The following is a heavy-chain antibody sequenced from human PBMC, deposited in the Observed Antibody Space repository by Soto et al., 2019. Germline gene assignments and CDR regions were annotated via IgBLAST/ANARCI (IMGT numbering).Heavy chain of an antibody. CDR1: GGSISSGGYS. D-gene: IGHD2-2*01. V-gene: IGHV4-30-2*01. Sequence: QLQLQESGTGQVKPSQTLYLTCAVSGGSISSGGYSWSWIRQPPGKGLEWIGYMYHSGSTYYNPSLKSRVTISIDRSKNQFSLKLSSVTAADTAVYYCARVPDYWGQGILVTVSS. J-gene: IGHJ4*02. CDR3: ARVPDY. CDR2: MYHSGST.